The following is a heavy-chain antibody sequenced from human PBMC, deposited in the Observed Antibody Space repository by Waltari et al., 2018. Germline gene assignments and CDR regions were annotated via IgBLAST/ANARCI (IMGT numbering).Heavy chain of an antibody. CDR2: INHSGST. CDR1: GGSFSGYY. Sequence: QVQLQQWGAGLLKPSETLSLTCAVYGGSFSGYYWSWIRQPPGKGLEWIGEINHSGSTNYNPSLKSRVTISVDTSKNQFSLKLSSVTAADTAVYYCARGGGRDLSYWGQGTLVIVSS. CDR3: ARGGGRDLSY. V-gene: IGHV4-34*01. J-gene: IGHJ4*02.